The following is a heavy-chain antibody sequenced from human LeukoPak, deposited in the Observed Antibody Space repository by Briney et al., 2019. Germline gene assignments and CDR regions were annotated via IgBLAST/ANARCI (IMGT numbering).Heavy chain of an antibody. CDR2: ISYDGSNK. D-gene: IGHD3-10*01. CDR1: GLTFSSYA. Sequence: AGGSLRLSCAASGLTFSSYAMHWVRQAPGKGLEWVAVISYDGSNKYYADSVKGRFTISRDNAKNSLYLQMNSLRAEDTAVYYCARVGIRDAFDIWGQGTMVTVSS. V-gene: IGHV3-30-3*01. J-gene: IGHJ3*02. CDR3: ARVGIRDAFDI.